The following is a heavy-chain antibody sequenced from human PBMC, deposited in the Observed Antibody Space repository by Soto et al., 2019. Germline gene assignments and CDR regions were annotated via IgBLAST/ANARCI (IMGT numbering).Heavy chain of an antibody. CDR2: IHYSGST. CDR1: CGSISSGGYY. Sequence: SETLSLTCNVSCGSISSGGYYWSWIRQHPGKGLEYIGYIHYSGSTYYNPSLKSRVTISVDTSKNQFSLKLSSVTAADTAVYYCARDRLDSSGPWGFDPWGQGTLVTVSS. J-gene: IGHJ5*02. D-gene: IGHD3-22*01. V-gene: IGHV4-31*03. CDR3: ARDRLDSSGPWGFDP.